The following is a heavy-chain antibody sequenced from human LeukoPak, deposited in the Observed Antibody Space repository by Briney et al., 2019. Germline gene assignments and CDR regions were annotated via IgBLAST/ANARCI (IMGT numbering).Heavy chain of an antibody. CDR1: GFSFSFYT. D-gene: IGHD4-17*01. V-gene: IGHV3-21*01. Sequence: GSLRLSCAASGFSFSFYTMNWVRQAPGKGLEWVSSISSSSSYIYYADSVKGRFTISRDNAENSLYLQMNSLRAEDTAVYYCAGDQGDYGDYGEFDYWGQGTLVTVSS. CDR3: AGDQGDYGDYGEFDY. CDR2: ISSSSSYI. J-gene: IGHJ4*02.